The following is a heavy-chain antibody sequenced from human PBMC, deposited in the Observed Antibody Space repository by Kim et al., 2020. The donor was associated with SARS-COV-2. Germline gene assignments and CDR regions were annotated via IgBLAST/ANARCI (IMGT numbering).Heavy chain of an antibody. D-gene: IGHD6-13*01. CDR3: AKYTGSFIDAFDI. CDR1: GDSVSSNSAA. CDR2: TYYRSKWYN. Sequence: SQTLSLTCAISGDSVSSNSAAWNWIRQSPSRGLEWLGRTYYRSKWYNEYAVSVRSRMTINPDTSKNQFSLQLNSVTPEDTAVYYCAKYTGSFIDAFDIWGQGTMVTVSS. V-gene: IGHV6-1*01. J-gene: IGHJ3*02.